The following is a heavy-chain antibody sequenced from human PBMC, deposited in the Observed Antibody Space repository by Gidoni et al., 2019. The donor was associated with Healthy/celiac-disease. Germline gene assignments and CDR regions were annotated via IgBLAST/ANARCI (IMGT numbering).Heavy chain of an antibody. J-gene: IGHJ4*02. CDR3: ARVSGGIAAAGYFDY. CDR2: ISSSSSYT. Sequence: QVQLVESGVGLVKPVGSLRLSCAASGFTFSDYYMSCIRQAPGKGLEWVAYISSSSSYTNYADAVKGRCTISRDNAKNSLYLQMNSLRAEDTAVYYCARVSGGIAAAGYFDYWGQGTLVTVSS. V-gene: IGHV3-11*06. D-gene: IGHD6-13*01. CDR1: GFTFSDYY.